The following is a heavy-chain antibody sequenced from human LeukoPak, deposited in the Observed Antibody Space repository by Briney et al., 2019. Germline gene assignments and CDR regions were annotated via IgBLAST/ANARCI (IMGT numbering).Heavy chain of an antibody. CDR2: ISTNGGST. CDR1: GFTFNSYA. Sequence: GGSLRLSCSASGFTFNSYAMYWVRQAPGKGLEYVSSISTNGGSTYYADSVKGRFTISRDNSKNTLYLQMSSLRAEDTAVYYCVRLGLGCFDWGQGTLVTVSS. J-gene: IGHJ4*02. V-gene: IGHV3-64D*09. D-gene: IGHD3-9*01. CDR3: VRLGLGCFD.